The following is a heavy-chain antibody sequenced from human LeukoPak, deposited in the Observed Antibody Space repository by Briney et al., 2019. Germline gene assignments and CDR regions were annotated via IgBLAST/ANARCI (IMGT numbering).Heavy chain of an antibody. D-gene: IGHD4/OR15-4a*01. CDR1: GGTFSSYA. Sequence: SVKVSCKASGGTFSSYAISWVRQAPGQGLEWMGGIIPIFGTANYAQKFQGRVTITTDESTSTAYMQLSSLRSEDTAVYYCARGSGARVGKNWFDPWGQGTLVTVSS. V-gene: IGHV1-69*05. J-gene: IGHJ5*02. CDR3: ARGSGARVGKNWFDP. CDR2: IIPIFGTA.